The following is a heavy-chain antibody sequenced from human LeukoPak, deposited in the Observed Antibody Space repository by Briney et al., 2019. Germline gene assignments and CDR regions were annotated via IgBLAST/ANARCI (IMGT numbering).Heavy chain of an antibody. D-gene: IGHD5-12*01. CDR1: GFTFSNHW. Sequence: PGGSLGLSCAASGFTFSNHWMSWVRQAPGKGLEWVATIKKDGGQKDYVDSVRGRFTVSRDSARTSLYLQMNSLTAEDTAVYFCARGGYFRPYDYWGQGTLVTVSS. CDR2: IKKDGGQK. CDR3: ARGGYFRPYDY. J-gene: IGHJ4*01. V-gene: IGHV3-7*01.